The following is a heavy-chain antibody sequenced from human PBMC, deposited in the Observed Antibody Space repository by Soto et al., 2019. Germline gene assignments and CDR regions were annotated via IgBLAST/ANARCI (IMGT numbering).Heavy chain of an antibody. J-gene: IGHJ4*01. CDR2: LYYRGAT. CDR1: GGSIKNTNYH. CDR3: FGVMAATLDY. D-gene: IGHD2-21*02. V-gene: IGHV4-39*01. Sequence: SETLSLTCSVSGGSIKNTNYHWGWIRQPPGKGLEWIGTLYYRGATDCNPSLKTRVTISVDTSKNLLSLNLSSVTAADTAVYYCFGVMAATLDYWGQGTLVTVSS.